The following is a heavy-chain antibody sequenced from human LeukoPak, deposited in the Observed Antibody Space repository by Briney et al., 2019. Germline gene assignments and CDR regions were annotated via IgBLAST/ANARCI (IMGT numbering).Heavy chain of an antibody. V-gene: IGHV3-23*01. CDR1: GLAFDTFW. D-gene: IGHD6-19*01. CDR2: ISGSGGST. Sequence: PGGSLRLSCVTYGLAFDTFWMHWVRQAPGKGLEWVSAISGSGGSTYYADSVKGRFTISRDNSKNTLYLQMNSLRAEDTAVYYCAKDREYSSGWYFGYWGQGTLVTVSS. J-gene: IGHJ4*02. CDR3: AKDREYSSGWYFGY.